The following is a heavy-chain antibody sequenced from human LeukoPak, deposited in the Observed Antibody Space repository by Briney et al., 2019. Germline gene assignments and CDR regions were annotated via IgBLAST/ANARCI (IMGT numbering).Heavy chain of an antibody. CDR2: IKQGGSEK. CDR1: GFTFSSYW. J-gene: IGHJ6*03. CDR3: ARVPSSSSSWYPPYYYYYYMDV. D-gene: IGHD6-13*01. V-gene: IGHV3-7*01. Sequence: GGSLILSCAASGFTFSSYWMSWGRQAPGKGLEWVANIKQGGSEKYYVDSVKGRFTISRDNAKNSLYLQMNSLRAEDTAVYYCARVPSSSSSWYPPYYYYYYMDVWGKGTTVTISS.